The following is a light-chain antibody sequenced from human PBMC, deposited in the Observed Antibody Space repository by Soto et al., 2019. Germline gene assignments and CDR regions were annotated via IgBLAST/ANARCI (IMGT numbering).Light chain of an antibody. J-gene: IGLJ2*01. CDR1: SSDVGGYNH. CDR3: NSYTSTNTLV. Sequence: QSALTQPASVSGSPGQSITISCTGTSSDVGGYNHVSWYQQHPGKAPKLMIYDVTDRPSGVSNRFSGSKSGNTASLAISVLQAEDEAYYYCNSYTSTNTLVFGGGTKLTVL. V-gene: IGLV2-14*03. CDR2: DVT.